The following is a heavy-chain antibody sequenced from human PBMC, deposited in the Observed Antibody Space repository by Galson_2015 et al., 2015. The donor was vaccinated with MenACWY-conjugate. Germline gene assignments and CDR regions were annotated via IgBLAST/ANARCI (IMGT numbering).Heavy chain of an antibody. CDR1: GFTFSS. CDR2: ISGTGVPAGRT. CDR3: AKDRPGVAVPGRSPDWDY. J-gene: IGHJ4*02. Sequence: ALRLSCAASGFTFSSMRWVRPAPGRGLGRVAAISGTGVPAGRTYYADSVKGRFTISRDNSKNTLYLEMNSLRADDTAVYYCAKDRPGVAVPGRSPDWDYWGQGTLVTVSS. V-gene: IGHV3-23*01. D-gene: IGHD6-19*01.